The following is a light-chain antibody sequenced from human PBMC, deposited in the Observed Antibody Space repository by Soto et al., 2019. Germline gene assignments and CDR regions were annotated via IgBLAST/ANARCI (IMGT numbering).Light chain of an antibody. CDR3: QQYYSYPRT. CDR2: AAY. CDR1: QSVNTW. V-gene: IGKV1-5*01. Sequence: DIQMTQSPSTLSASVGARVTITCRASQSVNTWLAWYQQKPGKAPVLLIYAAYNLQSGVPSRFSGSGSGTDFPLTISCLQSEDFATYYCQQYYSYPRTFGQGTKVDIK. J-gene: IGKJ1*01.